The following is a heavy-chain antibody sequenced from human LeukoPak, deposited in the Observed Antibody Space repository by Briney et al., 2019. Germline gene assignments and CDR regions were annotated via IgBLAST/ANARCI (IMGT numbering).Heavy chain of an antibody. D-gene: IGHD1-26*01. J-gene: IGHJ6*02. CDR2: IYLYGTT. V-gene: IGHV4-4*02. CDR3: ARQKWEQQGRDYYFNGLDV. CDR1: IGSISSSKW. Sequence: SETLSLTCSVSIGSISSSKWWSWVCQSPVKGLEWIGEIYLYGTTNYNPSFTSRVTMSVDRSRNQFSLKLTSVTAADTAVYYCARQKWEQQGRDYYFNGLDVWGLGTTVIVSS.